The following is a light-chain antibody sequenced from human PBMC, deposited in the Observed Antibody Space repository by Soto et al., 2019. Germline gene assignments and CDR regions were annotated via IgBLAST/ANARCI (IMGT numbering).Light chain of an antibody. J-gene: IGKJ1*01. CDR3: QQYVSSPWA. V-gene: IGKV3-20*01. CDR2: GAS. Sequence: EVVLTQSPGTLSLSPGERATLSCRASQSVSGSDLAWYQQKPGQAPRLLIYGASRRATGIPDRFTGSGSGTDFTLTISRLEPEDFAVYYCQQYVSSPWAFGQGTKVDIK. CDR1: QSVSGSD.